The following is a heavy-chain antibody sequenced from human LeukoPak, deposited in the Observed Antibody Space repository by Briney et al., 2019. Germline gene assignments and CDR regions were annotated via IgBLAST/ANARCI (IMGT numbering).Heavy chain of an antibody. Sequence: GGSLRLSCAASGFTFSSYGMHWVRQAPGKGLEWVAFIRYDGSNKYYADSVKGRFTISRDNSKNTLYLQMGSLRAEDMAVYYCARFGYSSSWSFNDYWGQGTLVTVSS. D-gene: IGHD6-13*01. CDR3: ARFGYSSSWSFNDY. CDR1: GFTFSSYG. J-gene: IGHJ4*02. CDR2: IRYDGSNK. V-gene: IGHV3-30*02.